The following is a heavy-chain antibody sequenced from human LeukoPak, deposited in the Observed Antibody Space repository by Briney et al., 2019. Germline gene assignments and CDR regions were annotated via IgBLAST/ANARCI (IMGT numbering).Heavy chain of an antibody. V-gene: IGHV3-11*04. J-gene: IGHJ6*03. Sequence: GGSLRLSCAASGFTFSDYYMSWIRQAPGKGLEWVSYISSSGSTIYYADSVKGRFTISRDNAKNSLYLQMNSLRAEDTAVYYCARARHCSSTSCYTNYYYYMDVWGKGTTVTVSS. D-gene: IGHD2-2*02. CDR1: GFTFSDYY. CDR2: ISSSGSTI. CDR3: ARARHCSSTSCYTNYYYYMDV.